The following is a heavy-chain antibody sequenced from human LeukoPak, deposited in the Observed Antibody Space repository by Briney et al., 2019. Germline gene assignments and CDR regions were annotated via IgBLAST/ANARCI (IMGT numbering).Heavy chain of an antibody. CDR1: GGTFSSYT. CDR3: AREGVVVVPAARHNWFDP. V-gene: IGHV1-69*04. Sequence: GASVKVSCKASGGTFSSYTISWVRQAPGQGLEWMGRIIPILGIANYAQKFQGRVTITADKSTSTAYMELSSLRSEDTAVYYCAREGVVVVPAARHNWFDPWGQGTLVTVSS. J-gene: IGHJ5*02. CDR2: IIPILGIA. D-gene: IGHD2-2*01.